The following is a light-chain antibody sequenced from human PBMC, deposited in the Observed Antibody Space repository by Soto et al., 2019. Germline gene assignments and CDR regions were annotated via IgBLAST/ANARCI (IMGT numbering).Light chain of an antibody. CDR1: QSVSSS. CDR3: QQYNNWPMYT. CDR2: GAT. J-gene: IGKJ2*01. V-gene: IGKV3-15*01. Sequence: EIVMTQSPATLSVSPGERATLSCRASQSVSSSLAWYQQKLGQAPRLLIYGATTRATGIPGRFSGSGSGTELTLTISSLQSEDFAVYYCQQYNNWPMYTFGQGTKLEIK.